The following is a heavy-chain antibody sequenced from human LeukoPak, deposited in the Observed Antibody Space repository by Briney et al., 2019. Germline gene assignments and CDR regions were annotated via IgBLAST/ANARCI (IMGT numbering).Heavy chain of an antibody. CDR3: ARQLEVWFDP. V-gene: IGHV4-59*08. CDR2: IYYSGST. Sequence: SETLSLTCTVSGGSISSDYWSWIRQPPGKGLEWIGYIYYSGSTNYNPSLKSRVTISVDTSKNQFSLKLSSVTAADTAVYYCARQLEVWFDPWGQGTLVTVSS. CDR1: GGSISSDY. J-gene: IGHJ5*02.